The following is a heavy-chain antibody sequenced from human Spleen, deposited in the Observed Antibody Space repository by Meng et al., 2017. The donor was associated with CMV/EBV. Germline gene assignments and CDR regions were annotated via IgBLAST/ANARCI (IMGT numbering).Heavy chain of an antibody. J-gene: IGHJ4*02. CDR2: ISYSGST. D-gene: IGHD4-17*01. CDR3: ARRHSGESWEYFFDS. V-gene: IGHV4-59*01. CDR1: GGSISSYY. Sequence: SETLSLTCTVSGGSISSYYWSWIRQPPGKGLEWIGYISYSGSTNYNPSLKSRVTISVDTSKNQFSLKLSSVTVADTAVYYCARRHSGESWEYFFDSWGQGTLVTVSS.